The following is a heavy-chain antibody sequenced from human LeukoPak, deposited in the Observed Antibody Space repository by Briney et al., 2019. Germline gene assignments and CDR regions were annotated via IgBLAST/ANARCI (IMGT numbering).Heavy chain of an antibody. J-gene: IGHJ6*03. V-gene: IGHV5-51*01. CDR1: GYSFTSYW. CDR2: IYPGDSDT. D-gene: IGHD3-22*01. Sequence: GESLKISCKGSGYSFTSYWLGWVRQMPGKGLEWMGIIYPGDSDTRHSPSFQGQVTLSPDQSISTAHLQWSRLKASDTAMYYYARHVGHNPRVVSGYYYYSMDVWGKGTTVTVSS. CDR3: ARHVGHNPRVVSGYYYYSMDV.